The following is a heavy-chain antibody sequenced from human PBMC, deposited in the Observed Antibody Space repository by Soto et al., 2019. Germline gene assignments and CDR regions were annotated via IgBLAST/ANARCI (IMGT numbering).Heavy chain of an antibody. V-gene: IGHV4-30-4*01. D-gene: IGHD3-10*01. J-gene: IGHJ3*02. CDR1: GGSINTTDYY. Sequence: QVQLQESGPRLVKPSQTLSLTCIVSGGSINTTDYYWAWISQPPGKGLEWIGFIYYSGATYYTPSLKSRSTMSIDTSKRQVSLKVSSVTAADTAIYYCARDSCVRGLMTIWGPGTIITVSS. CDR2: IYYSGAT. CDR3: ARDSCVRGLMTI.